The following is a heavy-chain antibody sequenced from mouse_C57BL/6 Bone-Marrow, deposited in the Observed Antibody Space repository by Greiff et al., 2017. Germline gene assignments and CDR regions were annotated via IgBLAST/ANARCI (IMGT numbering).Heavy chain of an antibody. CDR3: ATSYYYGYFDY. Sequence: QVQLQQPGAELVMPGASVKLSCKASGYTFTSDWMHWVKQRPGQGLEWIGEIDPSDSYTNYNQKFKGKSTLTVDKSSSTAYMQLSSLTSEDSAVYYCATSYYYGYFDYWSQGTTLTVSS. CDR1: GYTFTSDW. CDR2: IDPSDSYT. J-gene: IGHJ2*01. D-gene: IGHD1-1*01. V-gene: IGHV1-69*01.